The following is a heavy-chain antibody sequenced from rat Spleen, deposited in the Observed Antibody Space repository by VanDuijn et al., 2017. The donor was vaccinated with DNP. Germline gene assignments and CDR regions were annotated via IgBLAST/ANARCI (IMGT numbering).Heavy chain of an antibody. V-gene: IGHV5-31*01. J-gene: IGHJ2*01. Sequence: EVQLVESGGDLVQPGGSLKLSCIASGFTFNDYWMTWIRQVPGKGLEWVTFITNTGGSTYYSDSVKGRFTISRDNAKNTLYLQMNSLRSEDTATYYCGRDYYSGGTDYWGQGVMVTVSS. D-gene: IGHD1-1*01. CDR2: ITNTGGST. CDR3: GRDYYSGGTDY. CDR1: GFTFNDYW.